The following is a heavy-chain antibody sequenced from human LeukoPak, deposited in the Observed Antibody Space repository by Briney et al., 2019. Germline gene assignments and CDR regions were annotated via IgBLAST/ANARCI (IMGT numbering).Heavy chain of an antibody. CDR2: IYSGGST. J-gene: IGHJ4*02. CDR3: ARDMTD. Sequence: PGGSLRLSCAASGFTVSSGYMTWVRQAPGKGLEWVSVIYSGGSTYYADSVKGRFTISRDNSKNTLYLHMNSLRAEDTAVYYCARDMTDWGQGTLVTVSS. V-gene: IGHV3-53*01. CDR1: GFTVSSGY.